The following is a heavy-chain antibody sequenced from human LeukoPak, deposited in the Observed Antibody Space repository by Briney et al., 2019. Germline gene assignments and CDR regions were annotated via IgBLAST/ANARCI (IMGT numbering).Heavy chain of an antibody. Sequence: GGSLRLSCAASGFTFSSYSMNWVRQAPGKGLEWVSSISSSSSYIYYADSVKGRFTISRDNAKNSLYLQMNSLRAEDTAVYYCASVSGSYGDAFDIWGQGTMVTVSS. CDR2: ISSSSSYI. CDR3: ASVSGSYGDAFDI. J-gene: IGHJ3*02. V-gene: IGHV3-21*01. D-gene: IGHD1-26*01. CDR1: GFTFSSYS.